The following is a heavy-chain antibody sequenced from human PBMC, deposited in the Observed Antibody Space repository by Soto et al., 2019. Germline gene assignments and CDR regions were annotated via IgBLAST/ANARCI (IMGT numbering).Heavy chain of an antibody. CDR2: IKEDGSEK. D-gene: IGHD7-27*01. CDR3: ARANPTFTV. CDR1: GFSIRRYW. Sequence: QLVESGGGLVQPGGSLRLTCAASGFSIRRYWMSWVRQAPGQGLEWVANIKEDGSEKFYAKSVEGRFNISRDNAKNSLSLQMNILRSDDTAVYFCARANPTFTVWGQGTMILVSS. V-gene: IGHV3-7*01. J-gene: IGHJ3*01.